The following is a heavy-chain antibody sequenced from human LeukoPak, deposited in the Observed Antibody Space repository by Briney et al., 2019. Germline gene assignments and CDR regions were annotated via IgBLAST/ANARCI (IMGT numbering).Heavy chain of an antibody. V-gene: IGHV1-69*13. CDR1: GGTFSSYA. CDR2: IIPIFGTA. D-gene: IGHD4-17*01. Sequence: SVKVSCKASGGTFSSYAISWVRQAPGQGLEWMGGIIPIFGTANYAQKFQGRVTITADESTSTAYMELSSLRSEDTAVYYCARMGAYGDYPLSNYWGQGTLVTVSS. CDR3: ARMGAYGDYPLSNY. J-gene: IGHJ4*02.